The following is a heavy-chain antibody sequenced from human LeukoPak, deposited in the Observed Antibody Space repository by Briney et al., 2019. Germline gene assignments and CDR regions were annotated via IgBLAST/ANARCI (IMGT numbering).Heavy chain of an antibody. J-gene: IGHJ4*02. CDR2: LHYGGST. CDR3: ARGYSTSWTYYFDY. CDR1: AFAITGYY. V-gene: IGHV4-59*01. Sequence: VTPSETLSLTCTVSAFAITGYYWGWIRQPPGKGLDWIGHLHYGGSTNYDPSLKSRVTISVDTSKNHFSLKLSSVTAADTAVYYCARGYSTSWTYYFDYRGQGALVTVSS. D-gene: IGHD6-13*01.